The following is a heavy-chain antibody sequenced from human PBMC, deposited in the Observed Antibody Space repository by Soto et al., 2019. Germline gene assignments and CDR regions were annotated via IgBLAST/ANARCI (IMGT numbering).Heavy chain of an antibody. CDR1: GFTFSSYS. V-gene: IGHV3-48*01. J-gene: IGHJ6*02. CDR3: AKDLHRGDYGSGSLYYGMDV. CDR2: ISSSSSTI. D-gene: IGHD3-10*01. Sequence: GGSLRLSCAASGFTFSSYSMNWVRQAPGKGLEWVSYISSSSSTIYYADSVKGRFTISRDNSKNTLYLQMNSLRAEDTAVYYCAKDLHRGDYGSGSLYYGMDVWGQGTTVTVSS.